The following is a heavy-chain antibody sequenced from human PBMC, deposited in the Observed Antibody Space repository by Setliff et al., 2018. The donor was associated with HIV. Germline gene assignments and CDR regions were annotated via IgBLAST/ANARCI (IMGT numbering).Heavy chain of an antibody. V-gene: IGHV4-4*07. CDR2: VHSSATS. J-gene: IGHJ3*02. D-gene: IGHD6-13*01. CDR1: GDSVSGYY. Sequence: PSETLSLTCAVPGDSVSGYYWSWIRQSAGRGLEWIGRVHSSATSNYNPSLKGRVAMSVDTAKNQFSLKLTSVSAADTAVYFCARDRIEVIAETPHDVFDIWGRGTMVTVSS. CDR3: ARDRIEVIAETPHDVFDI.